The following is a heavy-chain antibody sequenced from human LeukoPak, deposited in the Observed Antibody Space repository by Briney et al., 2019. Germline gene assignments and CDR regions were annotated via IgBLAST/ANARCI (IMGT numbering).Heavy chain of an antibody. CDR3: ASAPGYSSGWYPRGDFDY. V-gene: IGHV3-23*01. CDR1: GFTFSSYA. D-gene: IGHD6-19*01. CDR2: ICGSGGST. Sequence: GGSLLLSGAASGFTFSSYAMSWVRPAPGQGLEWVSAICGSGGSTYYADTVKGRFTISRDNSKNTRYLQMHSLRAEDTAVYYCASAPGYSSGWYPRGDFDYWGQGTLVTVSS. J-gene: IGHJ4*02.